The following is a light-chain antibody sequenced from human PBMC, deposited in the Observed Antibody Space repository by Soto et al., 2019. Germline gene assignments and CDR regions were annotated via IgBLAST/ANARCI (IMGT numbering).Light chain of an antibody. J-gene: IGKJ2*01. CDR3: QQYGSSPFT. V-gene: IGKV3-20*01. CDR1: QSVSANY. CDR2: GAS. Sequence: EIVLTQSPGTLSLSPGESATLSCRASQSVSANYLAWYQQKPGQAPRLLIYGASSRATGIPDRFSGSGSETDFTLTISRLEPEDFAVYYCQQYGSSPFTFGRGTKLEIK.